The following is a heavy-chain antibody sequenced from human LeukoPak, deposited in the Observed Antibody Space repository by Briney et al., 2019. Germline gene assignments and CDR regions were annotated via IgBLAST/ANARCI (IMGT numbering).Heavy chain of an antibody. CDR2: IYYSGST. Sequence: PSETLSLTCTVSGGSISSYYWSWIRQPPGKGLEWIGYIYYSGSTNYNPSLKSRVTISVDTSKNQFSLKLSSVTAADTAVYYCARGVYDFWSGYYTGGHFDYWGQGTLVTVSS. V-gene: IGHV4-59*01. CDR3: ARGVYDFWSGYYTGGHFDY. J-gene: IGHJ4*02. D-gene: IGHD3-3*01. CDR1: GGSISSYY.